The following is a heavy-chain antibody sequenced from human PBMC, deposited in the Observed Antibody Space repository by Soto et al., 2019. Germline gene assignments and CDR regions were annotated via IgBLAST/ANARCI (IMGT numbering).Heavy chain of an antibody. J-gene: IGHJ3*02. CDR2: ILSDGSKQ. CDR1: RFTFSYYA. Sequence: SLRLSCAASRFTFSYYAMHWIRQAPGKGLEWVAVILSDGSKQYHAESVKGRFTISRDNSKSTLYLQMNSLRVEDTAVYYCVRKIAGGGPEVFDMWGKGKRVTVPS. CDR3: VRKIAGGGPEVFDM. D-gene: IGHD6-19*01. V-gene: IGHV3-30-3*01.